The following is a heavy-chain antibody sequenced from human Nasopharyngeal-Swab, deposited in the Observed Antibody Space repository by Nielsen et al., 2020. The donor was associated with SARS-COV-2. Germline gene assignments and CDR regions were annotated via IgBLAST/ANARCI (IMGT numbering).Heavy chain of an antibody. Sequence: WIRQPPGKGLEWIGYIYHSGSTYYNPSLKSRVTISVDTSKNRVSLNLSSVTAADTAVYYCARDYRGAGYYYYGMDVWGQGTTVTVSS. CDR2: IYHSGST. CDR3: ARDYRGAGYYYYGMDV. D-gene: IGHD1-26*01. J-gene: IGHJ6*02. V-gene: IGHV4-31*02.